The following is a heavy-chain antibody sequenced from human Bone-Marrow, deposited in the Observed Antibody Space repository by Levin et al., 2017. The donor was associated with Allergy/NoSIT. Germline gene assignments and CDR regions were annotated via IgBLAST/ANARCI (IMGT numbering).Heavy chain of an antibody. CDR1: GFTFSSYG. CDR3: AKNVYDFRSDYYIGDYYFHY. D-gene: IGHD3-3*01. V-gene: IGHV3-23*01. Sequence: QAGGSLRLSCAISGFTFSSYGMSWVRQAPGKGLDWLSSISGSGDTTFFADSVKGRFAISRDNSKNTLYLQMNSLRAEDTAIYYCAKNVYDFRSDYYIGDYYFHYWGQGALVTVSS. CDR2: ISGSGDTT. J-gene: IGHJ4*02.